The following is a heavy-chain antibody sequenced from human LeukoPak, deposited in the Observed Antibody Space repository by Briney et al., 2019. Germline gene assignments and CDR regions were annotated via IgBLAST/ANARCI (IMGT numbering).Heavy chain of an antibody. V-gene: IGHV4-34*01. D-gene: IGHD6-25*01. CDR2: INHSGST. CDR1: GGSFSGYY. J-gene: IGHJ4*02. CDR3: ARDPPASHPYYFDY. Sequence: SETLSLTCAVYGGSFSGYYWSWIRQPPGKGLEWIGEINHSGSTNFNPSLKSRVTVSVDTSKNQFSLKLSSVTAADTAVYYCARDPPASHPYYFDYWGQGTLVTVSS.